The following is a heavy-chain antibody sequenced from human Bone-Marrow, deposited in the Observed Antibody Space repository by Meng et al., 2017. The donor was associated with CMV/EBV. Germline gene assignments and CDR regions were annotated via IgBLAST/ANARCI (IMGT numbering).Heavy chain of an antibody. CDR3: ARRYYGSGSTLGY. D-gene: IGHD3-10*01. CDR1: GYTFTSYD. J-gene: IGHJ4*02. CDR2: MNPNSGNT. V-gene: IGHV1-8*03. Sequence: ASVKVSCKASGYTFTSYDINWVRQATGQGLEWMGWMNPNSGNTGYAQKFQGRVTITRNTSISTAYMELSSLRSEDTAVYYCARRYYGSGSTLGYWGQGTLVPVSS.